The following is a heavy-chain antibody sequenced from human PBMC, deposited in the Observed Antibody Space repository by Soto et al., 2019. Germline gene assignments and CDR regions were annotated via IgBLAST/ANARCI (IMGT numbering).Heavy chain of an antibody. D-gene: IGHD2-15*01. CDR3: ARAEDGGAYSPFDY. V-gene: IGHV3-48*02. J-gene: IGHJ4*02. Sequence: GGALRLSCAASAFTFNTYSRNWVRQDPGKGLERISYISTRSASICYGDSVRGRFAVSTDNANNALFLQMNRLLDEDKAVYFCARAEDGGAYSPFDYWGGGTLVTVSS. CDR1: AFTFNTYS. CDR2: ISTRSASI.